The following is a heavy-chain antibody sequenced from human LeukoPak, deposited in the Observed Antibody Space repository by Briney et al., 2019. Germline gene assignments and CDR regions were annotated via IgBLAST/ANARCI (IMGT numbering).Heavy chain of an antibody. CDR3: AREDLWGSYRSPSDY. CDR1: GFEFSIYW. CDR2: INGAGSGK. Sequence: GGSLRLSCAASGFEFSIYWMSWVRQAPGKGLEWVANINGAGSGKDYVDSVKGRFTISRDNAKDSLSLQMNSLRVEDTAAYYCAREDLWGSYRSPSDYWGQGTLVTVSS. J-gene: IGHJ4*02. D-gene: IGHD3-16*02. V-gene: IGHV3-7*01.